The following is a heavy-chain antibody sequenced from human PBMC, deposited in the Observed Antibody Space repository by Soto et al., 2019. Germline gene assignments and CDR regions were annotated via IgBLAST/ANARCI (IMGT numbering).Heavy chain of an antibody. J-gene: IGHJ4*02. CDR1: GGSFSGYY. CDR2: INHSGST. D-gene: IGHD4-17*01. V-gene: IGHV4-34*01. Sequence: KTSETLSLTCAVYGGSFSGYYWSWIRQPPGKGLEWIGEINHSGSTNYNPSLKSRVTISVDTSKNQFSLKLSSVTAADTAVYYCARGLRLRFLDYWGQGTLVTVSS. CDR3: ARGLRLRFLDY.